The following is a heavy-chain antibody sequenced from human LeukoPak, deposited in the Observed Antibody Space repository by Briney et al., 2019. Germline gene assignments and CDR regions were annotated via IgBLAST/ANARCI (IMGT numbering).Heavy chain of an antibody. Sequence: SETLSLTCAVYGGSFSGYYWNWIRQPPGKGLEWIGEINHSGSTNYNPSLKSRVTISVDTSKNQFSLKLSSVTAADTAVYYCARKKPRWYFDLWGRGTLVTVSS. V-gene: IGHV4-34*01. D-gene: IGHD1-14*01. CDR1: GGSFSGYY. CDR3: ARKKPRWYFDL. CDR2: INHSGST. J-gene: IGHJ2*01.